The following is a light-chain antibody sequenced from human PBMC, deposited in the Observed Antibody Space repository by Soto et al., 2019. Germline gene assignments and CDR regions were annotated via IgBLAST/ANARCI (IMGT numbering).Light chain of an antibody. CDR1: SPNSGSNF. CDR3: ASWDDSLRNVV. J-gene: IGLJ2*01. Sequence: QSVLTQPPSTSGAPGQRVAISCSGSSPNSGSNFVYWYQHLPGRAPRLLILRNDQRPSGVPDRFSGSKSGTSASLAISGLRSEDEADYYCASWDDSLRNVVFGGGTKLTVL. CDR2: RND. V-gene: IGLV1-47*01.